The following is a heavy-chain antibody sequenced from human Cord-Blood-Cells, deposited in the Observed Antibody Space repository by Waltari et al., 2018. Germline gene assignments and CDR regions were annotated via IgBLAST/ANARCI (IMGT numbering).Heavy chain of an antibody. Sequence: QVQLQESGPGLVKTSETLSLPCAVSGYSISSGYYWGWLRQPPGKGLEWIGSIYHSGSTYYNPSLKSRVTISVDTSKNQFSLKLSSVTAADTAVYYCARDRRVGATTFDYWGQGTLVTVSS. CDR3: ARDRRVGATTFDY. CDR1: GYSISSGYY. J-gene: IGHJ4*02. D-gene: IGHD1-26*01. V-gene: IGHV4-38-2*02. CDR2: IYHSGST.